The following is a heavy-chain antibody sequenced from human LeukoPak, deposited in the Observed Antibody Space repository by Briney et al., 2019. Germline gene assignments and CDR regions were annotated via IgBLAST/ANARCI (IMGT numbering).Heavy chain of an antibody. Sequence: PSQTLSLTCTVSGGSISSGSYYWSWIRQPAGKGLEWIGRIYTSGSTNYNPSLKSRVTISVDTSKNQFSLRLSSVTAADTAVYYCASQRRDQLGSFGGWGQGTLVTVSS. V-gene: IGHV4-61*02. CDR2: IYTSGST. CDR1: GGSISSGSYY. CDR3: ASQRRDQLGSFGG. J-gene: IGHJ4*02. D-gene: IGHD7-27*01.